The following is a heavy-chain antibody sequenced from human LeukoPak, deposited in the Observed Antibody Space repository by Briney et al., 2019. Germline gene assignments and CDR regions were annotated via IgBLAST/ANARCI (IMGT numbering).Heavy chain of an antibody. CDR2: NYPDDSDT. V-gene: IGHV5-51*01. J-gene: IGHJ4*02. CDR1: RYRFTYYW. Sequence: GESLKISRKGSRYRFTYYWIGWVRQTPRKGLEWMGINYPDDSDTRYSPSFQGQVTISAEKSISTVYLKWRSLNRSDTAMDYRARPMPSGFLLRGEGTLVTASS. CDR3: ARPMPSGFLL. D-gene: IGHD3-9*01.